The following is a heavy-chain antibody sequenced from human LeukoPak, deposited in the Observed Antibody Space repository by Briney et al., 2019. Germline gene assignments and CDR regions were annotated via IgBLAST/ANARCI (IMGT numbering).Heavy chain of an antibody. CDR1: GGSISSSSYY. D-gene: IGHD3-10*01. CDR2: IYYSGST. Sequence: SETLSLTCTVSGGSISSSSYYWGWIRQPPGKGLEWIGSIYYSGSTYYNPSLKSRVTISVDTSKNQFSLKLSSVTAADTAVYYCARVDYYGSGSYVRGDAFDIWGQGTMVTVSS. V-gene: IGHV4-39*07. CDR3: ARVDYYGSGSYVRGDAFDI. J-gene: IGHJ3*02.